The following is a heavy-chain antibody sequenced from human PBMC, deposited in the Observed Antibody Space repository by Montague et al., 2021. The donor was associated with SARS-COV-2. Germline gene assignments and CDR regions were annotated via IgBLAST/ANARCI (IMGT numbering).Heavy chain of an antibody. Sequence: SETLSLTCTVSGGFISSYYWSWIRQPPGKGLEWIGYIYYSGSTNYNPSLKSRVTISVDTSKNQFSLKLSSVTAADTAVYYCAREPDYGDYFDYWGQGTLVTVSP. J-gene: IGHJ4*02. D-gene: IGHD4-17*01. CDR2: IYYSGST. CDR3: AREPDYGDYFDY. CDR1: GGFISSYY. V-gene: IGHV4-59*13.